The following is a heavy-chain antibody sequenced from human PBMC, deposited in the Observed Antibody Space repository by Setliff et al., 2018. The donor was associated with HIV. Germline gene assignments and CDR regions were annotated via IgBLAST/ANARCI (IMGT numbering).Heavy chain of an antibody. D-gene: IGHD3-22*01. J-gene: IGHJ2*01. CDR2: IKSKTDGGTT. CDR1: GFTFSNAW. V-gene: IGHV3-15*01. CDR3: TTRGITMIVVVITYYWYFDL. Sequence: GGSLRLSCAASGFTFSNAWMSWVRQAPGKGLEWVGRIKSKTDGGTTDYAAPVKGRFTISKDDSKNTLYLQMNSLKTEDTAVYYCTTRGITMIVVVITYYWYFDLWGRGTLVTVSS.